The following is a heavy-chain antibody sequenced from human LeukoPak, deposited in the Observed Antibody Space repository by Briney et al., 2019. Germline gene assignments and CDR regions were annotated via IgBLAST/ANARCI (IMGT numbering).Heavy chain of an antibody. D-gene: IGHD5-12*01. CDR3: ASPRKGGYRYPLDY. CDR1: GFTFSDYY. Sequence: GGSLRLSCAASGFTFSDYYMSWIRQAPGKGLEWVSYISSSGSTIYYADSVKGRFTISRDNAKNSLYLQMNSLRAEDTAVYYCASPRKGGYRYPLDYWGQGTLVTVSS. J-gene: IGHJ4*02. CDR2: ISSSGSTI. V-gene: IGHV3-11*01.